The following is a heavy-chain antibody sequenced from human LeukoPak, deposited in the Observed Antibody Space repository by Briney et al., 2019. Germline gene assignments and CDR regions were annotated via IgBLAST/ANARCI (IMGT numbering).Heavy chain of an antibody. J-gene: IGHJ4*02. CDR1: RFTFSSYA. D-gene: IGHD6-19*01. CDR3: ARGVLARGSSGWYFDY. CDR2: ISSNGGST. Sequence: GGSLGLSCAASRFTFSSYAMHWVRQAPGKGLEYVSAISSNGGSTYYANSVKGRFTISRDNSKNTLYLQMGSLRAEDTAVYYCARGVLARGSSGWYFDYWGQGTLVTVSS. V-gene: IGHV3-64*01.